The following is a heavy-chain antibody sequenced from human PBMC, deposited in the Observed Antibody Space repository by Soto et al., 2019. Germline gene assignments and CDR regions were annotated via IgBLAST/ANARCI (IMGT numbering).Heavy chain of an antibody. CDR2: IGAYNGHT. V-gene: IGHV1-18*01. CDR3: AREDYYDSSGYLPVRYYFGMDV. J-gene: IGHJ6*02. Sequence: ASVKVSCKASGYTFTNSGISWVRQAPGQGLEWMGWIGAYNGHTKYAQKLQGRVTMTTDTSTSTAYMELRSLKSDDTAVYYCAREDYYDSSGYLPVRYYFGMDVWGQGPRSPSP. CDR1: GYTFTNSG. D-gene: IGHD3-22*01.